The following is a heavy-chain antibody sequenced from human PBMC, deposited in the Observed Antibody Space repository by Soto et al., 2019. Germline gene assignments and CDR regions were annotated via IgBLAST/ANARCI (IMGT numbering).Heavy chain of an antibody. Sequence: SETLSLTCSVSGGSVSDKAYYWSWIRQPPGKRLEWIGYVYYSGTTNYNPSLKSRVTISVDLSKNQFSLRLSSVTTADTALYYCARTTAVPNSLRSRYFFDYWGQGTLVTVSS. J-gene: IGHJ4*02. D-gene: IGHD4-17*01. CDR2: VYYSGTT. CDR1: GGSVSDKAYY. CDR3: ARTTAVPNSLRSRYFFDY. V-gene: IGHV4-61*08.